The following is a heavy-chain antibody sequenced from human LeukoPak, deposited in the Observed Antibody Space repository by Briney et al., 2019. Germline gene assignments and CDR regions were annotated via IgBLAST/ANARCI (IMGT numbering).Heavy chain of an antibody. V-gene: IGHV3-30*18. J-gene: IGHJ6*03. CDR1: GFTFSSYG. D-gene: IGHD3-16*01. Sequence: GGSLRLSCAASGFTFSSYGMHWVRQAPGKGLEWVAVISYDGSNKYYADSVKGRFTISRDNSKNTLYLQMNSLRAEDTAVYYCAKDGGSQWNYYYMDVWGKGTTVTVSS. CDR3: AKDGGSQWNYYYMDV. CDR2: ISYDGSNK.